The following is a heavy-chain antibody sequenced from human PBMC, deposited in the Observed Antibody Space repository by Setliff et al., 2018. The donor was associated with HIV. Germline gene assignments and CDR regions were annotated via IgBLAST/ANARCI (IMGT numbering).Heavy chain of an antibody. CDR3: ARHTRQLDFLEWLSPHYYHYYYIDV. CDR1: GYPFSTYW. J-gene: IGHJ6*03. V-gene: IGHV5-51*01. Sequence: GESLKISCKGSGYPFSTYWIGWVRQMPGKGLEWMGIIYPGDSDTTYSPSFQGQVTISADKSISTAYLQWSSLKASDTAMYYCARHTRQLDFLEWLSPHYYHYYYIDVLVQGTTVTVSS. CDR2: IYPGDSDT. D-gene: IGHD3-3*01.